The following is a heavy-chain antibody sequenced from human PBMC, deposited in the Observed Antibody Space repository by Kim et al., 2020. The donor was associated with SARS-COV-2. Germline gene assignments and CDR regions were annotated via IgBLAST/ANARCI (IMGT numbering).Heavy chain of an antibody. CDR2: IYYSGST. D-gene: IGHD3-3*01. Sequence: SETLSLTCTVSGGSISSGDYYWSWIRQPPGKGLEWIGYIYYSGSTYYNPSLKSRVTISVDTSKNQFSLKLSSVTAADTAVYYCARARATSITIFGVVIVHNXDYWGQXXLVTVSS. CDR1: GGSISSGDYY. V-gene: IGHV4-30-4*01. J-gene: IGHJ4*02. CDR3: ARARATSITIFGVVIVHNXDY.